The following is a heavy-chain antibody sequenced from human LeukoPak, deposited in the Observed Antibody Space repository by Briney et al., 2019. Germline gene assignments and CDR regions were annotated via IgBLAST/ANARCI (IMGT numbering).Heavy chain of an antibody. J-gene: IGHJ4*02. CDR1: GFTVNSYD. CDR3: ARDMSRLPLVD. Sequence: GGSLRLSCAVSGFTVNSYDMNWVRQAPGKGLEWVSYISTSGTTIYYADSVRGRFTISRDNAQNSLYLQIDTLRAEDTALYYCARDMSRLPLVDWGQGTLVTVSS. D-gene: IGHD2-15*01. CDR2: ISTSGTTI. V-gene: IGHV3-48*03.